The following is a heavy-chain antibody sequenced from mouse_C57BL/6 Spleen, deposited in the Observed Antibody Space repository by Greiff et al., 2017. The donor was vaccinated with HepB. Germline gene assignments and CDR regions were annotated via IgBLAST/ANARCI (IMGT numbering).Heavy chain of an antibody. V-gene: IGHV1-81*01. CDR3: ARSGGYDEEEWYFDV. Sequence: QVQLQQSGAELARPGASVKLSCKASGYTFTSYGISWVKQRTGQGLEWIGEIYPRSGNTYYNEKFKGKATLTADKSSSTAYMELRSLTSEDSAVYFCARSGGYDEEEWYFDVWGTGTTVTVSS. D-gene: IGHD2-2*01. CDR2: IYPRSGNT. CDR1: GYTFTSYG. J-gene: IGHJ1*03.